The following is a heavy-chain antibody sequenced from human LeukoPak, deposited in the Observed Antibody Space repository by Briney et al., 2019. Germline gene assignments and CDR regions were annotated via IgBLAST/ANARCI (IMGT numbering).Heavy chain of an antibody. D-gene: IGHD2-2*01. CDR2: MNPNSGNT. Sequence: ASVKVSCKASGYTFTSYDINWVRQATGQGLEWMGWMNPNSGNTGYAQKFQGRVTMTRNTSISTAYMALSSLRSEDTAVYYCARVGLRYCSSTSCRDFDYWGQGTLVTVSS. J-gene: IGHJ4*02. V-gene: IGHV1-8*01. CDR1: GYTFTSYD. CDR3: ARVGLRYCSSTSCRDFDY.